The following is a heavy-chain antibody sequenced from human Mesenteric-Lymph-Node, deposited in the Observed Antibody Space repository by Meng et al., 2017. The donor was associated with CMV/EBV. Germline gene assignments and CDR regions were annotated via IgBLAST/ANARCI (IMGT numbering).Heavy chain of an antibody. J-gene: IGHJ4*02. CDR3: AHTYYFGSGSAPFDY. CDR2: IYWDDDK. D-gene: IGHD3-10*01. V-gene: IGHV2-5*02. Sequence: SGFSLRNSSEGVGWIRQPPGKALEWLALIYWDDDKLYSPSPKRRLTITKDTSKNQVVLTMINVDPVDTATYYCAHTYYFGSGSAPFDYWGQGTLVTVSS. CDR1: GFSLRNSSEG.